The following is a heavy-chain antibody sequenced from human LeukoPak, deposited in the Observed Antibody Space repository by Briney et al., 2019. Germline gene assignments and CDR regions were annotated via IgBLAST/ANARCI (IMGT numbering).Heavy chain of an antibody. Sequence: PGGSLRLSCAASGFTFSDYYMSWIRQAAGKGLEWVSYISSSGSTIYYADSVKGRFTISRDNAKNSLYLQMNSLRAEDTAVYYCARDRLRIAAAGSYFDYWGQGTLVTVSS. D-gene: IGHD6-13*01. CDR1: GFTFSDYY. CDR3: ARDRLRIAAAGSYFDY. V-gene: IGHV3-11*01. J-gene: IGHJ4*02. CDR2: ISSSGSTI.